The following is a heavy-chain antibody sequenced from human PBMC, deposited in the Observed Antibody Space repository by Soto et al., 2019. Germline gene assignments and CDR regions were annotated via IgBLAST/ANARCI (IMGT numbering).Heavy chain of an antibody. Sequence: VQLLESGGGLVQPGGSLRLSCAASGFTFSSYAMSWVRQAPGKGLEWVSAISGSGGSTYYADSVKGRFTISRDNSKNTLYQQMNSLRAEDTAVYYCAKTYYDSSGYYGAEYFQHWGQGTLVTVSS. CDR3: AKTYYDSSGYYGAEYFQH. V-gene: IGHV3-23*01. CDR1: GFTFSSYA. J-gene: IGHJ1*01. CDR2: ISGSGGST. D-gene: IGHD3-22*01.